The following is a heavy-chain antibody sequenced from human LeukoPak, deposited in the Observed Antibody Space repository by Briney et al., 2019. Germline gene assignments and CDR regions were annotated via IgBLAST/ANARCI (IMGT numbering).Heavy chain of an antibody. V-gene: IGHV4-30-2*01. CDR3: ARELWFGELPRKNDYYYYGMDV. CDR2: IYHSGST. J-gene: IGHJ6*02. CDR1: GGSISSGGYS. D-gene: IGHD3-10*01. Sequence: KPSETLSLTCAVSGGSISSGGYSWSWIRQPPGRGLEWIGYIYHSGSTYYNPSLKSRVTISVDRSKNQFSLKLSSVTAADTAVYYCARELWFGELPRKNDYYYYGMDVWGQGTTVTVSS.